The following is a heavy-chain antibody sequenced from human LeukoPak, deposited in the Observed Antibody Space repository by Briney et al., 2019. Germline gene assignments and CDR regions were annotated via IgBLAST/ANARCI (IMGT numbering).Heavy chain of an antibody. CDR2: IYYSGST. Sequence: GSLRLSCAASGFTFSSYSMNWVRQAPGKGLEWIGSIYYSGSTYYNPSLKSRVTISVDTSKNQFSLKLTSVTAADTAVYYCARDLRGNWNYVRTHQEYYFDYWGQGTLVTVSS. V-gene: IGHV4-39*07. D-gene: IGHD1-7*01. CDR3: ARDLRGNWNYVRTHQEYYFDY. CDR1: GFTFSSYS. J-gene: IGHJ4*02.